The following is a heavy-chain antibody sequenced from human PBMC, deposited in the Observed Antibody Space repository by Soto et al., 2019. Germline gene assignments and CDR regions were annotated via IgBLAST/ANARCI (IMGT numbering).Heavy chain of an antibody. J-gene: IGHJ6*02. CDR2: IIPIFGTA. D-gene: IGHD2-15*01. CDR1: GGTFSSYA. CDR3: ASVGYCSGGSCYDYYYYGMDV. V-gene: IGHV1-69*13. Sequence: SVKVSCKASGGTFSSYAISWVRQAPGQGLEWMGGIIPIFGTANYAQKFQGRVTITADESTSTAYMELSSLRSEDTAVYYCASVGYCSGGSCYDYYYYGMDVWGQGTRVTVS.